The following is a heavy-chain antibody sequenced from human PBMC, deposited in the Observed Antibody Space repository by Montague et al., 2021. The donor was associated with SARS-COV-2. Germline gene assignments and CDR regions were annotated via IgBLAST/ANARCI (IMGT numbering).Heavy chain of an antibody. J-gene: IGHJ6*02. CDR3: ARTAYNHYGLDV. CDR1: GGSLSTYY. V-gene: IGHV4-59*08. CDR2: IDDSGTT. Sequence: SETLSLTCSVSGGSLSTYYWSWIRQPPGQGLEWIGYIDDSGTTRXNPSLRSRATISLDLSKNQFSLDLNSVTAADTAVYYCARTAYNHYGLDVWGQGTSVTVSS. D-gene: IGHD2-21*02.